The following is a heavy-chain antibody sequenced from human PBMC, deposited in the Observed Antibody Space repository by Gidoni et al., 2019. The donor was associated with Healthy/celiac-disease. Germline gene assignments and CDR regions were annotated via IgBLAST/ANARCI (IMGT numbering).Heavy chain of an antibody. Sequence: QVQLQESGPGLVKPSQTLSLTFTVSGGSISSGSYYWSWLRQPAGKGLEWIGRIYTSGSTNYNPSLKSRVTISVDTSKNQFSLKLSSVTAADTAVYYCARDRGYSYGGGTIDYWGQGTLVTVSS. D-gene: IGHD5-18*01. V-gene: IGHV4-61*02. CDR2: IYTSGST. CDR1: GGSISSGSYY. J-gene: IGHJ4*02. CDR3: ARDRGYSYGGGTIDY.